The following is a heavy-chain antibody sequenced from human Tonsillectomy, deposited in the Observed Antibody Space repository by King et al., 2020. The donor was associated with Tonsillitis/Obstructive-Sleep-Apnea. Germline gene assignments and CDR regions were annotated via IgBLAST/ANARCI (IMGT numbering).Heavy chain of an antibody. CDR1: GFTFSSYA. D-gene: IGHD2-2*01. CDR3: ANARTPIVVVPAAMEG. Sequence: EVQLQESGGGLVQPGGSLKLSCAASGFTFSSYAMNWVRQAPGKGLEWVSTISGSSHSTYYGDSVKGRFTISRDNSKNTLYLQMNSLRAEDTAVYYCANARTPIVVVPAAMEGWGQGTLVTVSS. CDR2: ISGSSHST. J-gene: IGHJ4*02. V-gene: IGHV3-23*01.